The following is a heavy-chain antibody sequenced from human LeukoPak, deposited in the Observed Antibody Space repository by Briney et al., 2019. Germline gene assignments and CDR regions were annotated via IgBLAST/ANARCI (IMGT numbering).Heavy chain of an antibody. J-gene: IGHJ6*03. CDR3: ARETKDLYSPGWGLYDTYYYIDA. Sequence: PSQTLSLTCTVSSDSMNSYFHYWTWIRQPAGKGLAWIGRISSSGSTTYNPSLMSRATITLDTSKNSFSLKVTSVTAADTAVYFCARETKDLYSPGWGLYDTYYYIDAWGTGTTVNVAS. CDR2: ISSSGST. CDR1: SDSMNSYFHY. V-gene: IGHV4-61*02. D-gene: IGHD5/OR15-5a*01.